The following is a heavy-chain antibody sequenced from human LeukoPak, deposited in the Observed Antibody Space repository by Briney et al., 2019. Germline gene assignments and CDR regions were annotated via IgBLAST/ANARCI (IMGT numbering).Heavy chain of an antibody. D-gene: IGHD2-8*01. CDR2: INNDGVST. CDR3: ARDSNGPGY. CDR1: GFTLSSYW. Sequence: GGSLRLSCATSGFTLSSYWMHWVRQVPGKGLEWLSRINNDGVSTSYADSVKGRFTISRDNSKNTLYLQMNSLRAEDTAVYYCARDSNGPGYWGQGTLVTVSS. J-gene: IGHJ4*02. V-gene: IGHV3-74*01.